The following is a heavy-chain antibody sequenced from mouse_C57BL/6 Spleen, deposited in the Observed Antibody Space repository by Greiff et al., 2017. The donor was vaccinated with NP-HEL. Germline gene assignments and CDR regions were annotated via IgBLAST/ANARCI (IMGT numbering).Heavy chain of an antibody. D-gene: IGHD2-3*01. V-gene: IGHV5-15*04. CDR1: GFTFSDYG. Sequence: EVMLVESGGGLVQPGGSLKLSCAASGFTFSDYGMAWVRQAPRKGPEWVAFISNLAYSIYYADTVTGRFTISRENAKNTLYLEMSSLRSEDTAMYYCARSSGGGYFYAMDYWGQGTSVTVSS. CDR2: ISNLAYSI. J-gene: IGHJ4*01. CDR3: ARSSGGGYFYAMDY.